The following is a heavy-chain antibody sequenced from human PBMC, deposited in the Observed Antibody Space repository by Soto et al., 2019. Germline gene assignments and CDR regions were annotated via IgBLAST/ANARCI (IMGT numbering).Heavy chain of an antibody. CDR2: ISAYNGNT. CDR3: ARFAMVRPNDY. V-gene: IGHV1-18*01. Sequence: QVQLVQSGAEVKKPGASVKVSCKASGYIFTTYGISWVRQAPGQGLEWMGWISAYNGNTNYAQKFQGRVTMTSDASTRTAYIDLRSLRSDDTAVYYCARFAMVRPNDYWGQGTLVTVSS. J-gene: IGHJ4*02. D-gene: IGHD3-10*01. CDR1: GYIFTTYG.